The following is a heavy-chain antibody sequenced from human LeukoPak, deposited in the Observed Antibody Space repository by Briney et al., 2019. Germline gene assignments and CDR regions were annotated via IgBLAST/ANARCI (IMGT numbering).Heavy chain of an antibody. CDR3: ASGEYVGTGLDY. CDR1: GFTFSNYW. V-gene: IGHV3-7*01. CDR2: INPDGSEK. J-gene: IGHJ4*02. Sequence: GGSLRLSCAASGFTFSNYWMSWVRQAPGKGLEWVANINPDGSEKYYVDSVKGRFTISRDNAKNSLYLQMNSLRAEDTAVYYCASGEYVGTGLDYWGQGTLVTVSS. D-gene: IGHD4-17*01.